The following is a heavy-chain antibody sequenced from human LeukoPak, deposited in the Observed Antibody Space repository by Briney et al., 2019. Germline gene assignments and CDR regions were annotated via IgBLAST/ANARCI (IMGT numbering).Heavy chain of an antibody. Sequence: GGSLRLSCAASGSTFSSYWMNWARQAPGKGLEWVASINHNGNVNYYVDSVKGRFTISRDNAKDSLYLQMSNLRAEDTAVYFCARGGGLDVWGQGATVTVSS. J-gene: IGHJ6*02. V-gene: IGHV3-7*03. D-gene: IGHD3-16*01. CDR3: ARGGGLDV. CDR1: GSTFSSYW. CDR2: INHNGNVN.